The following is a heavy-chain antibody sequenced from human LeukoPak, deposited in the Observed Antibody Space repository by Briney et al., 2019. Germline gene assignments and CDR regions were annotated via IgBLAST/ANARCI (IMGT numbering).Heavy chain of an antibody. V-gene: IGHV5-51*01. CDR1: GYSFTSYW. CDR2: IYPGDSDT. D-gene: IGHD2-15*01. CDR3: ASSLYCSGGSCLADAAFDI. Sequence: GESLQISCKGSGYSFTSYWIAWVRQMPGKGLEWMGIIYPGDSDTRYSPSFQGQVTISADKSISTAYLQWSSLKASDTAMFYCASSLYCSGGSCLADAAFDIWGQGTMVTVSS. J-gene: IGHJ3*02.